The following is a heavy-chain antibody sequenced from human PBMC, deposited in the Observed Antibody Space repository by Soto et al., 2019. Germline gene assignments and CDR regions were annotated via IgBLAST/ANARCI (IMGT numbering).Heavy chain of an antibody. D-gene: IGHD3-3*01. Sequence: QVQLVESGGGVVQPGRSLRLSCAASGFTFSSYGMHWVRQAPGKGLEWVAVIWYDGSNKYYADSVKGRFTISRDNSKNXLXRXXNSLRAEDTAVYYCARVDDFWSGSTLQYYYYGMDVWGQGTTVTVSS. J-gene: IGHJ6*02. CDR2: IWYDGSNK. CDR3: ARVDDFWSGSTLQYYYYGMDV. V-gene: IGHV3-33*01. CDR1: GFTFSSYG.